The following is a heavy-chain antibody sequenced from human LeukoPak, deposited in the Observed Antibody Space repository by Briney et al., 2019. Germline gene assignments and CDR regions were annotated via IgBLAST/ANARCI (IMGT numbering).Heavy chain of an antibody. D-gene: IGHD2-2*01. V-gene: IGHV3-23*01. Sequence: GGSLRLSCAASGFTFSSYAMSWVRQAPGKGLEWVSAISGSGGSTYYADSVKGRFTISRDNSKNTLYLQMNSLRAEDTAVYYCEKRRYGHTSDIVVVPATISPSYYYYYMDVWGKGTTVTVSS. CDR1: GFTFSSYA. CDR2: ISGSGGST. J-gene: IGHJ6*03. CDR3: EKRRYGHTSDIVVVPATISPSYYYYYMDV.